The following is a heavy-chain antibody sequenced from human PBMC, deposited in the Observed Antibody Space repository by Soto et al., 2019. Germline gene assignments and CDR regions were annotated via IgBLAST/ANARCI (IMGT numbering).Heavy chain of an antibody. D-gene: IGHD1-26*01. CDR3: AKDLVDSGSDADYYYYYGMDV. J-gene: IGHJ6*02. CDR2: ISYDGSNK. Sequence: QVQLVESGGGVVQPGRSLRLSCAASGFTFSSYGMHWVRQAPGKGLEWVAVISYDGSNKYYADSVKGRFTISRDNSKNTLYLQINSLRAEDTAVYYCAKDLVDSGSDADYYYYYGMDVWGQGTTVTVSS. V-gene: IGHV3-30*18. CDR1: GFTFSSYG.